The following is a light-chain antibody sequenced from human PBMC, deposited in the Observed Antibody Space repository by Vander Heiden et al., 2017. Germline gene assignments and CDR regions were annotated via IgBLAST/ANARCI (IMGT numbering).Light chain of an antibody. CDR1: QSLLHSNGYNY. V-gene: IGKV2-28*01. Sequence: DIVMTPSPLSLPVTPGEPASISCRSSQSLLHSNGYNYLDWYLQKPGQSPQLLIYLGSNRASGVPDRFSGSGSGTDFTLEISRVEAEDVGVYYCMQARQTPPWTFGQGTKVEIK. CDR2: LGS. J-gene: IGKJ1*01. CDR3: MQARQTPPWT.